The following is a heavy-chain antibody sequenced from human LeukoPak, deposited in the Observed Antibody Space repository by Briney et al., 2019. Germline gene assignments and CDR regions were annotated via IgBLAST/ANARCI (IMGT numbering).Heavy chain of an antibody. Sequence: GGSLRLSCVASGFTLEDYTMHWVRQAPGKTLERVSLISWDGTTYYTDSVKGRFTISRDNSKNSLYLQMDTLRSEDTAFYYCVKDLSYESSGHVLEYWGQGTLVTVSS. V-gene: IGHV3-43*01. J-gene: IGHJ4*02. CDR1: GFTLEDYT. CDR3: VKDLSYESSGHVLEY. D-gene: IGHD3-22*01. CDR2: ISWDGTT.